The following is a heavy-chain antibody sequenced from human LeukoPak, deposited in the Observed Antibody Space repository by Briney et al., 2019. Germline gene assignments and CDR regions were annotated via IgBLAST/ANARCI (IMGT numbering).Heavy chain of an antibody. CDR3: AEDGLSGSYSLDY. J-gene: IGHJ4*02. D-gene: IGHD1-26*01. Sequence: GGSLRLSCAASGFTFSTFWMGWVRQAPGKGLEWVANMNVDGSEKYYVDSVKGRFTISRDNAKNSLYLQMNSLRAEDTAVYYCAEDGLSGSYSLDYWGQGTLVTVSS. CDR2: MNVDGSEK. CDR1: GFTFSTFW. V-gene: IGHV3-7*03.